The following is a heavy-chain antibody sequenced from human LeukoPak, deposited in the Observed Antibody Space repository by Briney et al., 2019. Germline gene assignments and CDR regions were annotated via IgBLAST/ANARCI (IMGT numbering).Heavy chain of an antibody. D-gene: IGHD3-3*01. V-gene: IGHV4-59*01. Sequence: SETLSLTCTVSGGSISSYYWSWIRQPPGKGLEWIGYIYYSGSTNYNPSLKSRVTISVDTSKSQFSLKLSSVTAADTAVYYCARDSAYYDFWSGLEPTFMDVWGKGTTVTVSS. J-gene: IGHJ6*03. CDR1: GGSISSYY. CDR3: ARDSAYYDFWSGLEPTFMDV. CDR2: IYYSGST.